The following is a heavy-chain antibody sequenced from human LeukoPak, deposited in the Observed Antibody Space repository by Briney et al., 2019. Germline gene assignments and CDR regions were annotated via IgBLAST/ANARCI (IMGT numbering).Heavy chain of an antibody. D-gene: IGHD4-17*01. CDR2: ISTSSSTI. Sequence: PGEFLRLSCAASRFTFSSYSLNWVRQAPGKGLEWISYISTSSSTIYYADSVKGRFTISRDNAKNSLYLQMNSLRDEDTAVYYCARDGHGDYLFDYWGQGTLVTVSS. CDR1: RFTFSSYS. J-gene: IGHJ4*02. CDR3: ARDGHGDYLFDY. V-gene: IGHV3-48*02.